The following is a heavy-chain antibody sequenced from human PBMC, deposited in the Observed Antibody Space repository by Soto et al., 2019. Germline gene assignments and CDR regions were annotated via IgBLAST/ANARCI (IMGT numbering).Heavy chain of an antibody. D-gene: IGHD3-16*01. Sequence: GGSLRLSCAASGFTFSSYGMHWVRQAPGKGLEWVAVISYDGSNKYYADSVKGRFTISRDNSKNTLYLQMNSLRAEDTAVYYCAARFPFEDDYIWGSPVWGQGTMVTVSS. V-gene: IGHV3-30*03. J-gene: IGHJ3*01. CDR1: GFTFSSYG. CDR2: ISYDGSNK. CDR3: AARFPFEDDYIWGSPV.